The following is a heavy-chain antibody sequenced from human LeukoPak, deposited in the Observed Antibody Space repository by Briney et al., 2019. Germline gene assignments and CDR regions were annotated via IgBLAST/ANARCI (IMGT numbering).Heavy chain of an antibody. V-gene: IGHV4-61*08. D-gene: IGHD2-8*01. CDR2: IYYSGST. CDR1: GVSISSGGYY. Sequence: SETLSLTCTVSGVSISSGGYYWSWIRQPPGKGLEWIGYIYYSGSTNYNPSLKSRVTISVDTSKNQFSLKLSSVTAADTAVYYCARAIGCTNGVCYSAFGYWGQGTLVTVSS. CDR3: ARAIGCTNGVCYSAFGY. J-gene: IGHJ4*02.